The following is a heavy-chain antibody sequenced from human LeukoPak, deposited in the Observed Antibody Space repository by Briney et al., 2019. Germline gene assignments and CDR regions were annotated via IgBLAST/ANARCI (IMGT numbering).Heavy chain of an antibody. J-gene: IGHJ6*03. D-gene: IGHD2-2*01. CDR1: GFTFSNAW. CDR2: IKSKTDGGTT. V-gene: IGHV3-15*01. Sequence: GGSLRLSCAASGFTFSNAWMSWVRQAPGKGLEWVGRIKSKTDGGTTDYAAPVKGRFTISRDDSKNTLYLQMNSLKTEDTAVYYCTTSQIVVVPAAIASSYYMDVWGKGTTVTVSS. CDR3: TTSQIVVVPAAIASSYYMDV.